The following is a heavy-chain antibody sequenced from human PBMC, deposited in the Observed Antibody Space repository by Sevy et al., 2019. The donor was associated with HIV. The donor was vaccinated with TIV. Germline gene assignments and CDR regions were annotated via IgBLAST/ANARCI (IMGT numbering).Heavy chain of an antibody. J-gene: IGHJ4*02. CDR2: ISGSGATT. CDR1: GFTFSSYA. CDR3: ATLRSEILKPSCYFDY. D-gene: IGHD3-10*01. Sequence: GGCLRLSCGVSGFTFSSYAMTWVRQPPGKGLEWVSIISGSGATTSYADSVKGRFTISRDNSKNALYLQMNSLRAEDTAVYYCATLRSEILKPSCYFDYWGQGTLVTVSS. V-gene: IGHV3-23*01.